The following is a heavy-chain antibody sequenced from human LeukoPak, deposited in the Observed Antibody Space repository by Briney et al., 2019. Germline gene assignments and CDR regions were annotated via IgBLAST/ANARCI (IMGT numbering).Heavy chain of an antibody. CDR3: AKGNCGGDCYTYYYFYMDV. V-gene: IGHV3-23*01. CDR1: GFTFSNYA. J-gene: IGHJ6*03. Sequence: GGSLRFSCAASGFTFSNYAMSWVRQTPGKGLEWVSAISGDNPGTYHAGSVKGRFTISRDNSKNTLYLQMNGLRAEDTAVYYCAKGNCGGDCYTYYYFYMDVWGKGTTVTVSS. D-gene: IGHD2-21*02. CDR2: ISGDNPGT.